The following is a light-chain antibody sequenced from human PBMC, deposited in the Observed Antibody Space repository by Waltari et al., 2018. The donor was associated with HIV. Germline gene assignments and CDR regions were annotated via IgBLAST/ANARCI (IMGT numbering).Light chain of an antibody. Sequence: QSALTQPPSASGSPGQAVPLSCPGTSGDIGALDYVSWYQPHHGDAPDIVIFEVHKRPAGVPDRFFGSKSGNTASLTVTGLRAEDEAVYFCSAYAGSNGVGVFGGGTKLTVL. CDR3: SAYAGSNGVGV. CDR1: SGDIGALDY. CDR2: EVH. J-gene: IGLJ3*02. V-gene: IGLV2-8*01.